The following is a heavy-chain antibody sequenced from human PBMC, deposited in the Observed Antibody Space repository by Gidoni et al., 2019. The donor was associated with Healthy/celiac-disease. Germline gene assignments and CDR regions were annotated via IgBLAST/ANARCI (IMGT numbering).Heavy chain of an antibody. J-gene: IGHJ4*02. CDR3: ARDRWTDITMVRGVMVY. CDR1: GFTFSSYA. Sequence: QVQLVESGGGVGQPGRSLRLSCAASGFTFSSYAMHWVRQAPGKGLEWVDVISYDGSNTYSADPVKGRFTISRDNSKNTLYLPMNSLRAEDTAVYYCARDRWTDITMVRGVMVYWGQGTLVTVSS. CDR2: ISYDGSNT. D-gene: IGHD3-10*01. V-gene: IGHV3-30-3*01.